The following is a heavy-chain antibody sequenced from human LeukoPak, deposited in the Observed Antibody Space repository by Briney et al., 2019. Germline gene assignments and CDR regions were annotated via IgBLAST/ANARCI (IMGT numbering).Heavy chain of an antibody. CDR2: IKQHGSEK. CDR1: GFTFSSYW. V-gene: IGHV3-7*01. D-gene: IGHD1-26*01. CDR3: ARVSSGIHFDY. Sequence: GGSLKLSCAASGFTFSSYWMSWVRQAPGKGLEWVANIKQHGSEKYYVDSVKGRFTISGDNAKNALYLQMNSLRAEDTAVYYCARVSSGIHFDYWGQGTLVTVSS. J-gene: IGHJ4*02.